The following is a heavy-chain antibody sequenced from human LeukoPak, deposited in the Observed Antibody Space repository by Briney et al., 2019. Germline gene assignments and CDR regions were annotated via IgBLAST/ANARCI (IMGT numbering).Heavy chain of an antibody. CDR3: ARLNAVWSRWFDP. CDR2: IYYSGST. J-gene: IGHJ5*02. CDR1: GGSISSYY. V-gene: IGHV4-59*01. Sequence: SETLSLTCTVSGGSISSYYWSWIRQPPGKGLEWIGYIYYSGSTNYNPSLKSRVTISVDTSKNQFSLKLSSVTAADTAVYYCARLNAVWSRWFDPWGQGTLVTVSS. D-gene: IGHD3-3*01.